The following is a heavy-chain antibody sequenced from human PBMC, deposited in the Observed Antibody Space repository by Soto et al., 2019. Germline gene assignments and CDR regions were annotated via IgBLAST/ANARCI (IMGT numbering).Heavy chain of an antibody. CDR2: ISGGGSNT. J-gene: IGHJ4*02. CDR3: AKDSNKYSSSLRGRYFDY. V-gene: IGHV3-23*01. D-gene: IGHD4-4*01. CDR1: GFPFSSYV. Sequence: GGSLRLSCAASGFPFSSYVTAWVRQAPGKGLEWVSGISGGGSNTFYADSVRGRFTISRDNSKNTLLLQMNSLGAEDTAVYYCAKDSNKYSSSLRGRYFDYWGQGIGVTVSS.